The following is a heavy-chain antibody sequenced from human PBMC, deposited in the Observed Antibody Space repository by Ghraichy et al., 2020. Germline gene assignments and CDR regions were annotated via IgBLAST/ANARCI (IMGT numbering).Heavy chain of an antibody. CDR2: IYTSGST. CDR1: GGSISSYY. D-gene: IGHD3-10*01. V-gene: IGHV4-4*07. CDR3: ARDYPLNYYGSGSYYSNWFDP. Sequence: SETLSLTCTVSGGSISSYYWSWIRQPAGKGLEWIGRIYTSGSTNYNPSLKSRDTMSVDTSKNQFSLKLSSVTAADTAVYYCARDYPLNYYGSGSYYSNWFDPWGQGTLVTVSS. J-gene: IGHJ5*02.